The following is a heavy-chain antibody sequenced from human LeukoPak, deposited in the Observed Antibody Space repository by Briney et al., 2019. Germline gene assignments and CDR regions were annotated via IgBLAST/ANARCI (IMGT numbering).Heavy chain of an antibody. CDR1: GFTVSTYR. V-gene: IGHV3-23*01. D-gene: IGHD3-10*01. CDR2: INPTDDTT. J-gene: IGHJ5*02. Sequence: GGSLRLTCAASGFTVSTYRLSWVRQPPAKGLQWVSAINPTDDTTNYADSVKGRFTISRDDSKNTLYLKMNSLRAEATAVYYCARSDYYGSGAVAWFDPGGQGTLVTLS. CDR3: ARSDYYGSGAVAWFDP.